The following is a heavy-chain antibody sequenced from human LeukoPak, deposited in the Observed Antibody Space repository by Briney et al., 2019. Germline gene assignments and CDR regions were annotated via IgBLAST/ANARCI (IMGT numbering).Heavy chain of an antibody. J-gene: IGHJ4*02. CDR2: IRSQANSYAT. CDR1: GFTFSGSA. Sequence: GGSLRLSCAASGFTFSGSAMHWVRQASGKGLEWVSRIRSQANSYATAYAASVKGSFTISRDNSKNTLYLQMNRLRAEDTAVCAKDRGWYCTGDTCWWGFDFWGQGTLVTVSS. V-gene: IGHV3-73*01. D-gene: IGHD2-8*02. CDR3: DRGWYCTGDTCWWGFDF.